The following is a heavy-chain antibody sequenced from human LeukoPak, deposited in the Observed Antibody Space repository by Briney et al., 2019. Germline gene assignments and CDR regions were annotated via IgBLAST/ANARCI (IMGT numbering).Heavy chain of an antibody. D-gene: IGHD4-17*01. CDR1: GGTFSSYA. CDR2: IIPILGIA. J-gene: IGHJ4*02. Sequence: ASVKVSCKASGGTFSSYAISWVRQAPGQGLEWMGRIIPILGIANYAQKFQGRVSITADKSTSTAYMELSSLRSEDTAVYYCARYPTVTDAFDYWGQGTLVTVSS. CDR3: ARYPTVTDAFDY. V-gene: IGHV1-69*04.